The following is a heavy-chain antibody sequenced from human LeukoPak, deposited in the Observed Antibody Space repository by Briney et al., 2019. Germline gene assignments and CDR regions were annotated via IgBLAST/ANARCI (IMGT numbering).Heavy chain of an antibody. V-gene: IGHV3-20*04. Sequence: GGSLRLSCAASGFTFENYGMSWVRQAPGKGLEWVSGISWSGGSTGYADSLKGRFTISRDNAKNSLYVQVNSLRAEDTALYYCARGIYCTSISCYSSDYWGQGTLVTVSS. CDR1: GFTFENYG. CDR2: ISWSGGST. CDR3: ARGIYCTSISCYSSDY. D-gene: IGHD2-2*01. J-gene: IGHJ4*02.